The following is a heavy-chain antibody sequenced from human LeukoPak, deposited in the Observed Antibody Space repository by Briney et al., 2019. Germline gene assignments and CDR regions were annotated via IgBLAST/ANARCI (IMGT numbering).Heavy chain of an antibody. Sequence: SETLSLTCAVYGGSFSGYYWSWIRQPPGKGLEWIGEINHSGSTNYNPSLKSRVTISVDTSKNQFSLKLSSVTAADTAVYYCARVAGSGSYSVQYYYYYYGMDVWGQGTTVTVSS. CDR2: INHSGST. V-gene: IGHV4-34*01. D-gene: IGHD3-10*01. CDR1: GGSFSGYY. CDR3: ARVAGSGSYSVQYYYYYYGMDV. J-gene: IGHJ6*02.